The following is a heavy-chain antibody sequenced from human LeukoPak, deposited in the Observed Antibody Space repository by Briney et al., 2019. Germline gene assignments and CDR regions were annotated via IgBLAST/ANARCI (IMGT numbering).Heavy chain of an antibody. D-gene: IGHD2-2*02. CDR3: ARPVVPAAIVAFDI. Sequence: GESLKISCQGSGYSFTSYWIGWVRPLPGKGLEWMGIIYPGDSDTRYSPSFQGQVTISADKSISTAYLQWSSLKASDTAMYYCARPVVPAAIVAFDIWGQGTMVTVSS. CDR2: IYPGDSDT. V-gene: IGHV5-51*01. CDR1: GYSFTSYW. J-gene: IGHJ3*02.